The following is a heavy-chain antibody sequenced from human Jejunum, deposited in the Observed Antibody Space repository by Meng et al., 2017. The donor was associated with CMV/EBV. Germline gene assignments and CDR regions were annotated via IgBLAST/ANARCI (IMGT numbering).Heavy chain of an antibody. J-gene: IGHJ1*01. CDR3: TRDPNQLVLEYFPH. CDR1: GFTFDDYG. V-gene: IGHV3-20*03. CDR2: INWNGGTT. D-gene: IGHD1-14*01. Sequence: SGFTFDDYGMSWVRQAPGKGLEWVSDINWNGGTTTYADSVKGRFTISRDNAKNSLYLQMNSLRGEDTAVYYCTRDPNQLVLEYFPHWGQGTPVTVSS.